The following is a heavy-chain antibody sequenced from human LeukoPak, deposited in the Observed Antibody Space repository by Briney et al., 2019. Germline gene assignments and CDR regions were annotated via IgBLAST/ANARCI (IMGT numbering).Heavy chain of an antibody. CDR2: FNPNSGGT. D-gene: IGHD6-19*01. Sequence: ASVKVSCKASGYTFTGYYIHWARQAPGQGLEWMGWFNPNSGGTNYAQKFQGRVTMTRDTSISTAYMDLSRLRSDDTAVYYCARASGWYYLDYWGQGTLVTVSS. V-gene: IGHV1-2*02. J-gene: IGHJ4*02. CDR3: ARASGWYYLDY. CDR1: GYTFTGYY.